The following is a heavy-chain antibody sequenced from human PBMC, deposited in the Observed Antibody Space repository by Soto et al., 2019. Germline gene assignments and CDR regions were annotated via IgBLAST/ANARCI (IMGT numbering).Heavy chain of an antibody. CDR2: IYYSGST. J-gene: IGHJ5*02. CDR3: ARQQLVLFLWFAP. D-gene: IGHD6-6*01. Sequence: SETLSLTCSVSGGSISSSSYYWGWIRQPPGKGLEWIGSIYYSGSTYYNPSLKSRVTISVDTSKNQFSLKLSSVTAADTAVYYCARQQLVLFLWFAPWGQGTLVTVSS. CDR1: GGSISSSSYY. V-gene: IGHV4-39*01.